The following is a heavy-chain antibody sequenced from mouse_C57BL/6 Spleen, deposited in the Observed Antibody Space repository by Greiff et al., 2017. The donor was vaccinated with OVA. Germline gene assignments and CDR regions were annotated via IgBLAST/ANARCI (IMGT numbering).Heavy chain of an antibody. CDR1: GFTFSSYA. CDR2: ISDGGSYT. CDR3: ARELTGFDY. Sequence: EVQLVESGGGLVKPGGSLKLSCAASGFTFSSYAMSWVRQTPEKRLEWVATISDGGSYTYYPDNVKGRFTISRDNAKNNLYLQMSHLKSEDTAMYYWARELTGFDYWGQGTTLTVSS. J-gene: IGHJ2*01. D-gene: IGHD4-1*01. V-gene: IGHV5-4*01.